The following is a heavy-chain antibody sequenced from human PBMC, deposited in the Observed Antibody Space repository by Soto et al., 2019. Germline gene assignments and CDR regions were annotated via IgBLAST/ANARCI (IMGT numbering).Heavy chain of an antibody. D-gene: IGHD3-3*01. CDR2: IYYSGST. CDR3: ARDDRLRFVEWFFDY. J-gene: IGHJ4*02. Sequence: SETLSLTCTVSGGSISSGGYYWSWIRQHPGKVLEWIVYIYYSGSTYYNPSLKSRVTISLDTSNNQFSLKLSSVTSADTSVYYCARDDRLRFVEWFFDYWGQGTLVTVS. V-gene: IGHV4-31*03. CDR1: GGSISSGGYY.